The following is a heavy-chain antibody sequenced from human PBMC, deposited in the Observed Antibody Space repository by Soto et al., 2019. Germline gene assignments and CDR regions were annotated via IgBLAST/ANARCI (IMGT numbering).Heavy chain of an antibody. CDR3: ARDSRGSSSSWDYYYYYGMDV. CDR2: ISSSSSYI. J-gene: IGHJ6*02. V-gene: IGHV3-21*01. D-gene: IGHD6-6*01. CDR1: GFTFSSYS. Sequence: GGSLRLSCAASGFTFSSYSMNWVRQAPGKGLEWVSSISSSSSYIYYADSVKGRFTISRDNAKNSLYPQMNSLRAEDTAVYYCARDSRGSSSSWDYYYYYGMDVWGQGTTVTVSS.